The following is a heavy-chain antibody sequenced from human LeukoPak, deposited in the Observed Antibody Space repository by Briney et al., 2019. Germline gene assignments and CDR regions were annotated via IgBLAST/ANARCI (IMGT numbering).Heavy chain of an antibody. J-gene: IGHJ6*03. V-gene: IGHV4-30-4*08. CDR1: GGSISSYY. Sequence: SETLSLTCTVSGGSISSYYWSWIRQPPGKGLEWIGYIYYSGSSFYNPSLKSRVTISVDTSKNQFSLKLSSVTAADTAVYYCARVSSTYGGPYYYYYMDVWGEGTTVTVSS. D-gene: IGHD4/OR15-4a*01. CDR2: IYYSGSS. CDR3: ARVSSTYGGPYYYYYMDV.